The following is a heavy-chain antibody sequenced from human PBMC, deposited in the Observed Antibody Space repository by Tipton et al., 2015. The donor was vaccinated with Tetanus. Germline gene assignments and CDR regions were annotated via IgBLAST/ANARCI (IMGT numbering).Heavy chain of an antibody. CDR2: IYPGDSDT. Sequence: QLVQSGTEVKKPGESLKISCQGSGYNFNLYWIAWVRQMPGKGLEWMGIIYPGDSDTTYSPSFQGQVTISADRSISTAYLQWSSLKASGTAVFFCARRLGPYTGDQIWHFDLWGRGTLVTVSS. CDR1: GYNFNLYW. CDR3: ARRLGPYTGDQIWHFDL. J-gene: IGHJ2*01. D-gene: IGHD7-27*01. V-gene: IGHV5-51*01.